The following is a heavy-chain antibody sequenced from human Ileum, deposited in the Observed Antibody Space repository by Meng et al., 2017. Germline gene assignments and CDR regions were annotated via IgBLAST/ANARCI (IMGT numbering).Heavy chain of an antibody. CDR1: GYTFSTYL. J-gene: IGHJ4*02. CDR3: ARDLFGDNVAHFDF. Sequence: VYVVHSCAGVKKPAASVRVSCKTSGYTFSTYLIHWMRQAPGQGLEWMGWLNTDTGNTKYSQNFQGRFTFTSDTSATTAYMELSSLGSEDTAVYFCARDLFGDNVAHFDFWGQGTLVTVSS. CDR2: LNTDTGNT. V-gene: IGHV1-3*04. D-gene: IGHD2-21*02.